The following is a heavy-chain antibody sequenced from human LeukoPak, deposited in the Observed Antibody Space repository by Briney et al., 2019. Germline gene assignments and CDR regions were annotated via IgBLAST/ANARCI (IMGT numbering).Heavy chain of an antibody. CDR2: IYYSGST. CDR3: ARVRLAAAGRLSVRYFDY. CDR1: GGSISSYY. D-gene: IGHD6-13*01. J-gene: IGHJ4*02. Sequence: PSETLSLTCTVSGGSISSYYWSWIRQPPGKGLEWIGYIYYSGSTNYNPSLKSRVTISVDTSKNQFSLKLSSVTAADTAVYYCARVRLAAAGRLSVRYFDYWGQGTLVTVSS. V-gene: IGHV4-59*01.